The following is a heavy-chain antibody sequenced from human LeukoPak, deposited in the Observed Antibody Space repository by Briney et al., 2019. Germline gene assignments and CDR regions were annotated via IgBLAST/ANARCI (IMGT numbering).Heavy chain of an antibody. CDR3: ARKGLGGELGGFDS. CDR2: ITRSSIYI. Sequence: GGSLRLSCAASGFTFSSYSMNWVRQAPGKGLEWVSCITRSSIYIYYADSVKGRFTISRDNAKNSLYLQMNSLRVDDTALYHCARKGLGGELGGFDSWGQGTLVTVSS. J-gene: IGHJ4*02. D-gene: IGHD1-26*01. V-gene: IGHV3-21*04. CDR1: GFTFSSYS.